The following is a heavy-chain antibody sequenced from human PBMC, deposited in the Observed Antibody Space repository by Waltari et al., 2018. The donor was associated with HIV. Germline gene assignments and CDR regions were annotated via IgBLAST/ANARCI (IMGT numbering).Heavy chain of an antibody. D-gene: IGHD3-10*01. V-gene: IGHV4-34*01. J-gene: IGHJ4*02. CDR3: GRGQVSATSENYSGPFTLFDY. Sequence: QLELQHWGAGLLRPSGTPCLTCAVCGGSFDGYYSLWLRQRPGKGLEWFVEMDHVGCSNYNLYLKSRVSMSVNTAKNQVSLYLMSVTAADTAVYYCGRGQVSATSENYSGPFTLFDYWGQGILVTVSS. CDR2: MDHVGCS. CDR1: GGSFDGYY.